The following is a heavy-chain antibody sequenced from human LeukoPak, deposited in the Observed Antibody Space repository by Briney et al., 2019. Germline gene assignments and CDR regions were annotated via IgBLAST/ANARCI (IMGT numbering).Heavy chain of an antibody. J-gene: IGHJ4*02. Sequence: SETLSLTCAVYGGSFSGYYWSWIRQPPGKGLEWIGEINHSGSTNYNPSLKSRVTISVDTSKNQFSVKLSSVTAADTAVYYCARLTRGYGIDYWGQGTLVIVSS. CDR2: INHSGST. D-gene: IGHD5-12*01. CDR1: GGSFSGYY. CDR3: ARLTRGYGIDY. V-gene: IGHV4-34*01.